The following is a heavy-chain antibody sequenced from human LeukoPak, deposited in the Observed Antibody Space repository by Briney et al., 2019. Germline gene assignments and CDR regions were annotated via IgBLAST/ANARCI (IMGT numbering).Heavy chain of an antibody. CDR3: ARSEEVVIGASYYYGMDV. CDR2: ISGAGGNT. J-gene: IGHJ6*02. D-gene: IGHD2-21*01. V-gene: IGHV3-11*03. Sequence: GGSLRLSCAASRFTFSDYYMSWIRQAPGKGLEWVSYISGAGGNTNYADSVKGRFTISRDNAKNSLYLQMSSLRAEDTAIYYCARSEEVVIGASYYYGMDVWGQGTTVTVSS. CDR1: RFTFSDYY.